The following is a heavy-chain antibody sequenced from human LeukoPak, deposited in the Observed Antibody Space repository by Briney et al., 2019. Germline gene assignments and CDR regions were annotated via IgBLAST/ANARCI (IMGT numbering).Heavy chain of an antibody. CDR2: ISAYNGNT. CDR3: ARDVLGTYDSSGYYNL. CDR1: GYTFTSYG. Sequence: ASVKVSCKASGYTFTSYGISWVRQAPGQGLEWMGWISAYNGNTNYAQKLQGRVTMTTDTSTSTAYMELRSLRSDDTAVYYCARDVLGTYDSSGYYNLWGQGTLVTVSS. J-gene: IGHJ4*02. D-gene: IGHD3-22*01. V-gene: IGHV1-18*01.